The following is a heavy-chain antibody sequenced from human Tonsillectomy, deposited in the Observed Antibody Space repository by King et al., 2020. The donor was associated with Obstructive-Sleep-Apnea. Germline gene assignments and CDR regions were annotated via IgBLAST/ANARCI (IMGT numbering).Heavy chain of an antibody. D-gene: IGHD2-2*01. J-gene: IGHJ4*02. Sequence: VQLVESGGGVVQPGRSLRLSCAASGFTFSSYGMHWVRQAPGKGLEWVAVISYDGSNKYYADSVKGRFTISRDNSKNTLYLQMNSLRAEDTAVYYCAKDQGYCSSTSCYVSYYFDYWGQGTLVTVSS. CDR3: AKDQGYCSSTSCYVSYYFDY. CDR1: GFTFSSYG. V-gene: IGHV3-30*18. CDR2: ISYDGSNK.